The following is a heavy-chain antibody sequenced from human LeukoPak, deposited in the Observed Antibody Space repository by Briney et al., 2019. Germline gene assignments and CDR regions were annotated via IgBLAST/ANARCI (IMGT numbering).Heavy chain of an antibody. V-gene: IGHV3-21*01. D-gene: IGHD4-17*01. Sequence: GGSLRLSCAASGFTFSSYSMNWVRQAPGKGLEWVSSISSSSTYIYYADSVKGRFTISRDNAKNSLYLQMNILRAEDTAVYYCARRYADFSPDDYWGQGTLVTVSS. CDR1: GFTFSSYS. CDR2: ISSSSTYI. J-gene: IGHJ4*02. CDR3: ARRYADFSPDDY.